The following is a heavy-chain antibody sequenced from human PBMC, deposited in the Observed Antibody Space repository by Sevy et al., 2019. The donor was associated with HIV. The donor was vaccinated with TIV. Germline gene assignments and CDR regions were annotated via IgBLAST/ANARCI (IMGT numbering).Heavy chain of an antibody. CDR1: GFSFGDYA. Sequence: GGSLRLSCAASGFSFGDYAMHWVRQAPGKGLEWVSGISWNSVSLDYADSVKGRLTISRDNATNSLFLQMNRLRSEDTALYYCAKDNRPATMSNSSYYYYYGMDVWGQGTTVTVSS. D-gene: IGHD6-6*01. CDR3: AKDNRPATMSNSSYYYYYGMDV. CDR2: ISWNSVSL. V-gene: IGHV3-9*01. J-gene: IGHJ6*02.